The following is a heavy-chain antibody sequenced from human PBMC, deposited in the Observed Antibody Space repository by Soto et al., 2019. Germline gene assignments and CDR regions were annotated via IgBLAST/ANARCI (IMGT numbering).Heavy chain of an antibody. V-gene: IGHV1-69*06. J-gene: IGHJ4*02. CDR1: GGTFSSYA. D-gene: IGHD2-2*02. CDR3: ARGCSSTSCYRFFDY. CDR2: IIPIFGTA. Sequence: VASVKVSCKASGGTFSSYAISWVRQAPGQGLEWMGGIIPIFGTANYAQKFQGRVTITADKSTSTAYMELSSLRSEDTAVYYCARGCSSTSCYRFFDYWGQGTLVTVSS.